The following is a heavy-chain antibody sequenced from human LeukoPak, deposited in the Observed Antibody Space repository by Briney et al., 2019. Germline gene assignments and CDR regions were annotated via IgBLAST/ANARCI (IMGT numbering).Heavy chain of an antibody. D-gene: IGHD4-11*01. CDR1: GASINNYW. CDR3: ARDRRGYGNYAGGFDY. J-gene: IGHJ4*02. CDR2: IYYSGTT. Sequence: SETLSLTSNVSGASINNYWWNWIRLPLGEGPEWIGSIYYSGTTYSDPSLKSRVTISVDSSKSQFSLKLSSVTAADTAVYYCARDRRGYGNYAGGFDYWGQGILVTVSA. V-gene: IGHV4-59*01.